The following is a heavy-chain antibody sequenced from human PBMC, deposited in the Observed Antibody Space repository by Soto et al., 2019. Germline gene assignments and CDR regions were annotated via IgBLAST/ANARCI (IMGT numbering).Heavy chain of an antibody. Sequence: QVQLVQSGAEVKQPWSSVKVSCKASGGTFSPYTISWVRQAPGQGLEWMGGIIPIFGTTHYAEQFQDRVTITADDSTSTSYMELSSLRSEDTAVYYCARTSVAGTPHFNYWGQGTLVTVSS. CDR1: GGTFSPYT. CDR2: IIPIFGTT. CDR3: ARTSVAGTPHFNY. J-gene: IGHJ4*02. V-gene: IGHV1-69*01. D-gene: IGHD6-19*01.